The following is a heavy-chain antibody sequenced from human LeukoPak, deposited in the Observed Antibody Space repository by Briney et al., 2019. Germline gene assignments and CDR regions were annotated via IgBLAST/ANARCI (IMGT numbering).Heavy chain of an antibody. V-gene: IGHV3-23*01. CDR2: ISGSAYNS. J-gene: IGHJ4*02. Sequence: GGSLRLSFAASGFTFSSYGLSWVRQAPGKGLEGVSTISGSAYNSYYADSVKGRFTISRDNSANTLYLQMDNLRAEDTALYYCAKHSGSYFIYYIDSWGQGTLVTVSS. CDR3: AKHSGSYFIYYIDS. D-gene: IGHD1-26*01. CDR1: GFTFSSYG.